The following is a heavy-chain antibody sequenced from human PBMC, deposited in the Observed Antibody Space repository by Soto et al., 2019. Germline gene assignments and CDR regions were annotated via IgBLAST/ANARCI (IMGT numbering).Heavy chain of an antibody. CDR2: FDPEDGET. CDR1: GYTLTQLS. D-gene: IGHD2-15*01. Sequence: ASVKVSCKVSGYTLTQLSMHWVRQAPGKGLEWMGGFDPEDGETIYAQKFQGRVTMTEDTSTDTAYMELSSLRSEDTAVYYCATVNGGPYYMDVWGKGTTVTVSS. J-gene: IGHJ6*03. V-gene: IGHV1-24*01. CDR3: ATVNGGPYYMDV.